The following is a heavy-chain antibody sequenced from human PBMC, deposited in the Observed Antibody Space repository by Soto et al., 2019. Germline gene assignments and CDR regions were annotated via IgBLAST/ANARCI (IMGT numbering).Heavy chain of an antibody. V-gene: IGHV3-21*02. D-gene: IGHD3-22*01. CDR3: ARDAYYYDSRGSLYFDY. CDR2: ISSGSSYR. CDR1: GCTFSIYT. Sequence: DVQLVESGGGLVKPGGSLRLSCAASGCTFSIYTMNWVRQAPGKGLEWVSSISSGSSYRYYADSVEGRFTISRDDAKNSLYLQMSSLRAEDTAVYYCARDAYYYDSRGSLYFDYWGQGSLVTVSS. J-gene: IGHJ4*02.